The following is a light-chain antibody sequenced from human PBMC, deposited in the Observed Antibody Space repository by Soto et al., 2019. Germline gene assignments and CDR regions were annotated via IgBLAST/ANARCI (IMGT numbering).Light chain of an antibody. CDR3: QQYNIWPFS. CDR1: QSVSSY. CDR2: DVS. Sequence: ILLTQSSATLSLSPVESATLSCMASQSVSSYLAWYQQKSGKSPRLLIYDVSIRATGVPARFSGSGSETDSTLTISGLQSEDSAIYFCQQYNIWPFSFGRGTRLEIK. V-gene: IGKV3-11*01. J-gene: IGKJ5*01.